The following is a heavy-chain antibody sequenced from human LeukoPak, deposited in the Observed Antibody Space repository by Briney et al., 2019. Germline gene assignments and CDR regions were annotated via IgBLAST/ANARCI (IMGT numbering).Heavy chain of an antibody. V-gene: IGHV1-24*01. CDR1: GYTLTELS. D-gene: IGHD3-22*01. J-gene: IGHJ4*02. CDR3: ARGGSDYDSSGYLDY. CDR2: FDPEDGET. Sequence: ASVKVSCKVSGYTLTELSMHWVRQAPGKGLEWMGGFDPEDGETIYAQKFQGRVTMTEDTSTDTAYMELSSLRSEDTAVYYCARGGSDYDSSGYLDYWGQGTLVTVSS.